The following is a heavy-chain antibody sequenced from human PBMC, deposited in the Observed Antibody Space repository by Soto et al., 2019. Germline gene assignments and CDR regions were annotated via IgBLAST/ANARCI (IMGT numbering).Heavy chain of an antibody. D-gene: IGHD5-12*01. CDR3: AIARRDGYNSAYFDY. Sequence: SVKVSCKASGCTFSSYAISCVRQAPGQGLEWMGGIIPIFGTANYAQKFQGRVTITADKSTSTAYMELSSLRSEDTAVYYCAIARRDGYNSAYFDYWGQGTLVTVSS. V-gene: IGHV1-69*06. CDR2: IIPIFGTA. CDR1: GCTFSSYA. J-gene: IGHJ4*02.